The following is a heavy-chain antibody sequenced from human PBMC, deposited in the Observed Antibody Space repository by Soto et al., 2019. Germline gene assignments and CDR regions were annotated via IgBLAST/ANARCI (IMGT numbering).Heavy chain of an antibody. D-gene: IGHD2-15*01. CDR3: AKQAVVTAFDV. CDR2: ISYDGTNT. J-gene: IGHJ3*01. CDR1: GFTFSHYA. V-gene: IGHV3-30-3*02. Sequence: QVQMVESGGGVVQPGRSLRLSCAASGFTFSHYAMHWVRQAPGKGLEWVAFISYDGTNTYYADSVKGRFTISKDNSKNTLYLQMNNLRGGDTAVYYRAKQAVVTAFDVWGQGTMVTVSS.